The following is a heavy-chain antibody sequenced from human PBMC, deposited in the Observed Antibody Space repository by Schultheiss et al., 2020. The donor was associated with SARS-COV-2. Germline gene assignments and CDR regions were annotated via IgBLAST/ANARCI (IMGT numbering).Heavy chain of an antibody. CDR2: ISSSSSYI. J-gene: IGHJ4*02. V-gene: IGHV3-21*04. CDR1: GFTFSNAW. Sequence: GGSLRLSCAASGFTFSNAWMNWVRQAPGKGLEWVSFISSSSSYIYYADSVKGRFTISRDNSKNTLYLQMNSLRAEDTAVYYCAREVGITIFGVVIDYFDYWGQGTLVTVSS. D-gene: IGHD3-3*01. CDR3: AREVGITIFGVVIDYFDY.